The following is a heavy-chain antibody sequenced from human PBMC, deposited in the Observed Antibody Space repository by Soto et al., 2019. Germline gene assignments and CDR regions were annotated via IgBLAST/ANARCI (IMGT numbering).Heavy chain of an antibody. J-gene: IGHJ4*02. CDR1: GYTFISSY. CDR3: ARDLFAANY. Sequence: QVQLVQSGAEGKKPGASVKLSCKASGYTFISSYVHWVRQAPGQGPEWVAIINPNGGSTNYAQEFQGRVTVTRDTSTSTVFMELSSLHSDDTAVYYCARDLFAANYWGQGTLVTVSS. V-gene: IGHV1-46*01. D-gene: IGHD2-15*01. CDR2: INPNGGST.